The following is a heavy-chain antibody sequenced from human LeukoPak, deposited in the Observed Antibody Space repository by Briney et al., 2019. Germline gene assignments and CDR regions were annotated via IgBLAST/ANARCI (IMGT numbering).Heavy chain of an antibody. CDR3: ARDLLRGYDY. V-gene: IGHV4-59*01. Sequence: PSETLSLTCTVSGGSISSYYWSWIRQPPGKGLEWIGYIYYSGSTNYNPSLKSRVTISVDTSKNQFSLKLSSVTAADTAVYYCARDLLRGYDYWGQGTLVTVSS. CDR2: IYYSGST. D-gene: IGHD5-18*01. J-gene: IGHJ4*02. CDR1: GGSISSYY.